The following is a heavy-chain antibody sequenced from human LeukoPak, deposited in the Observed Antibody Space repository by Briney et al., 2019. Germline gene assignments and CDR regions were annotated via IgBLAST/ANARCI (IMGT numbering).Heavy chain of an antibody. V-gene: IGHV3-74*01. J-gene: IGHJ4*02. Sequence: WGSLRLSCSASGFTFSSYWMQRVRQPPGKGLVWVSRIKTDGSSTSYADSVKGRFTIYRDNAKNTVYLQMNSPRAEPKAVYYCGRAGNYRIGYWGQGTLVTVSS. CDR2: IKTDGSST. D-gene: IGHD1-7*01. CDR3: GRAGNYRIGY. CDR1: GFTFSSYW.